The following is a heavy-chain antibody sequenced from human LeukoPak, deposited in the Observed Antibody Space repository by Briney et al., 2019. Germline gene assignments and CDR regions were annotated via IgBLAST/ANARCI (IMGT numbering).Heavy chain of an antibody. Sequence: SVKVSCKASGDIFRTFAITWVRQAPGQGLELMGGIVPIFGATKYAQKFQGRLTISADESTSTAYMELSSLRSEDTAVYFCAKGHGSGWYVEQYYFYSMDLWGKGTTVTVSS. CDR3: AKGHGSGWYVEQYYFYSMDL. CDR1: GDIFRTFA. J-gene: IGHJ6*04. V-gene: IGHV1-69*01. CDR2: IVPIFGAT. D-gene: IGHD6-19*01.